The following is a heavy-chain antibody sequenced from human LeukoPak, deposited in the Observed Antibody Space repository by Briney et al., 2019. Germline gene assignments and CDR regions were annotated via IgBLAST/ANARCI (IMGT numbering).Heavy chain of an antibody. CDR2: IYYSGST. Sequence: RASETLSLTCTVSGGSISSSSYYWGWIRQPPGKALEWIGSIYYSGSTYYNPSLKSRVTISVDTSKNQLSLKLSSVTAADTAVYYCARHGPTVTTKGFDYWGQGTLVTVSS. J-gene: IGHJ4*02. D-gene: IGHD4-17*01. CDR1: GGSISSSSYY. CDR3: ARHGPTVTTKGFDY. V-gene: IGHV4-39*01.